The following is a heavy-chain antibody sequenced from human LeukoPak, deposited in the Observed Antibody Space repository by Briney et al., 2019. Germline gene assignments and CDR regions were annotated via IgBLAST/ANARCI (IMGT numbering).Heavy chain of an antibody. J-gene: IGHJ4*02. CDR3: GRDGSGSPDY. CDR2: ISSSGGNM. D-gene: IGHD5-12*01. CDR1: GSPFSDYY. Sequence: NAGGSLRLSCAASGSPFSDYYMSWIRQAPGKGLEWVSYISSSGGNMYYADSVKGRFAISRDNAKNSPYLQMNSLRAEDTAVYYCGRDGSGSPDYWGQGTLVTVSS. V-gene: IGHV3-11*01.